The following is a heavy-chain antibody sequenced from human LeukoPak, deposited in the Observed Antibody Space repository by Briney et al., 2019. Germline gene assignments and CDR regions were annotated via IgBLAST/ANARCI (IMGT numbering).Heavy chain of an antibody. Sequence: ASVKVSCKASGYTFTSYGISWVRQATGQGLEWMGWISAYNGNTNYAQKLQGRVTMTTDTSTSTAYMELRSLRSVDTAVYYCAREWELATFDYWGQGTLVSVSS. CDR3: AREWELATFDY. D-gene: IGHD1-26*01. CDR2: ISAYNGNT. J-gene: IGHJ4*02. V-gene: IGHV1-18*01. CDR1: GYTFTSYG.